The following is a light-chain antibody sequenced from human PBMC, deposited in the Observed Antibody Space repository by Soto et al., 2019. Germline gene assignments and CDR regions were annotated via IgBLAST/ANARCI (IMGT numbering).Light chain of an antibody. CDR2: DAS. CDR1: QSISGW. V-gene: IGKV1-5*01. Sequence: DIHLTQSPSTLSAYVGDRVTITCRASQSISGWLAWYQQKPGNAPMLLLHDASSLENGVPSRFFGSGTGTEFTLTINSLQPDDSATYYCQQYDTYPRTFGQGTKVEIK. CDR3: QQYDTYPRT. J-gene: IGKJ1*01.